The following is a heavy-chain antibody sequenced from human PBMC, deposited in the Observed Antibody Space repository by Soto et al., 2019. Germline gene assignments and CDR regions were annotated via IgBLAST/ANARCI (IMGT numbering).Heavy chain of an antibody. J-gene: IGHJ6*02. CDR1: GFTFSSYA. CDR2: ISYDGSNK. D-gene: IGHD3-3*01. CDR3: ARANWSAHYSYYYYGMDV. Sequence: SGGSLRLSCAASGFTFSSYAMHRVRQAPGKGLEWVAVISYDGSNKYYADSVKGRFTISRDNSKNTLYLQMNSLRAEDTAVYYCARANWSAHYSYYYYGMDVQSQRTRFTV. V-gene: IGHV3-30-3*01.